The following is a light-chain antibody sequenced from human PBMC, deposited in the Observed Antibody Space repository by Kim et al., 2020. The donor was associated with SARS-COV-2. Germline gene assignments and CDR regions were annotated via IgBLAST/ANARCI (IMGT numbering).Light chain of an antibody. CDR1: QTLLSNSNNKNY. CDR3: KQYYGTPLT. CDR2: WSS. V-gene: IGKV4-1*01. J-gene: IGKJ4*01. Sequence: DIVMTQSPDSLAVSLGERATINCKSSQTLLSNSNNKNYLAWYRQKPGQPPKVLIYWSSTRGSGVPDRFSGSGSGTDFTLTISSLQAEDVAVYYCKQYYGTPLTFGGGTKVDIK.